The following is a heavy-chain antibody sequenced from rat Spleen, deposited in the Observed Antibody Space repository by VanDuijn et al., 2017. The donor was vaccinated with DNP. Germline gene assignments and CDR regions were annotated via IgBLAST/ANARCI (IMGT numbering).Heavy chain of an antibody. D-gene: IGHD1-2*01. CDR3: AGGGSSRYYYVMDA. J-gene: IGHJ4*01. CDR2: MWSGGST. CDR1: GFSLTSYN. V-gene: IGHV2-45*01. Sequence: QVQLMESGPGLVQPSETLSLTCTVSGFSLTSYNVHWVRQPPGKGLEWMGVMWSGGSTDYNSALKSRLSISRDTSKNQVSLKMNSLQSEDTTTYYCAGGGSSRYYYVMDAWGQGASVTVSS.